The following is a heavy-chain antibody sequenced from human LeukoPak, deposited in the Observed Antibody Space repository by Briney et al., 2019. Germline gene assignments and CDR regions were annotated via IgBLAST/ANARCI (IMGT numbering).Heavy chain of an antibody. CDR2: ISAYNGNT. Sequence: ASVKVSCKASGYTFTSYGISWVRQAPGQGLEWMGWISAYNGNTNYAQKLQGRVTMTTDTSTSTAYMELRSLRSEDTAVYYCAMRGMATIYYYYYMDVWGKGTTVTVSS. D-gene: IGHD5-24*01. CDR1: GYTFTSYG. V-gene: IGHV1-18*01. CDR3: AMRGMATIYYYYYMDV. J-gene: IGHJ6*03.